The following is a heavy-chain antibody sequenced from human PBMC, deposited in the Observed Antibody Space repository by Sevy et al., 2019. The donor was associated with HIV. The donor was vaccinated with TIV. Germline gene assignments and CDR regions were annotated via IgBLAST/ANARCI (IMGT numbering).Heavy chain of an antibody. CDR1: GFTFSDYW. Sequence: GGSLRLSCAASGFTFSDYWMRWVRQAPEKGLEWVAKIKQDGSIKYYVDSVKGRFIMSRDNAKNSLYPEMNSLRAEDTAVYYCARLKLHYDPYYFDLWGKGTLVTVSS. D-gene: IGHD3-16*01. CDR2: IKQDGSIK. V-gene: IGHV3-7*01. J-gene: IGHJ4*02. CDR3: ARLKLHYDPYYFDL.